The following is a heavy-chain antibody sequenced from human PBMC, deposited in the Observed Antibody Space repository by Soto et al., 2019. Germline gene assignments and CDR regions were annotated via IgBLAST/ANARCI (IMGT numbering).Heavy chain of an antibody. V-gene: IGHV1-69*12. D-gene: IGHD3-22*01. J-gene: IGHJ5*02. CDR2: IIPIFGTA. CDR3: ASPIRYYYERGGQSAWFDP. CDR1: GGTFSSSS. Sequence: QVQLVQSGAEVKKPGSSVKVSCKASGGTFSSSSISWVRQAPGQGLEWMGGIIPIFGTANYTQKFQGRVTITADESTSTAYMELSSLSSDDTAVCYCASPIRYYYERGGQSAWFDPWGQGTLVTVSS.